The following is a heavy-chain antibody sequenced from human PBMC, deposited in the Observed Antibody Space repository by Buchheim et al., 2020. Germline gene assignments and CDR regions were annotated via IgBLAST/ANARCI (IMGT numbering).Heavy chain of an antibody. D-gene: IGHD2-2*01. V-gene: IGHV4-39*01. Sequence: QLQLQESGPGLVKPSETLSLTCTVSGGSISSSSYYWGWIRQPPGKGLEWIGSIYYSGSTYYNPSLKSRVTISVDTSKNQFSLKLSSVTAADTAVYYCARHGDIVVVPAAMEFDYWGQGTL. CDR2: IYYSGST. CDR3: ARHGDIVVVPAAMEFDY. CDR1: GGSISSSSYY. J-gene: IGHJ4*02.